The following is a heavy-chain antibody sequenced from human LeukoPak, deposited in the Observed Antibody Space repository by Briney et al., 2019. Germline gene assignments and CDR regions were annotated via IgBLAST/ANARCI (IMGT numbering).Heavy chain of an antibody. V-gene: IGHV3-7*01. J-gene: IGHJ6*03. CDR2: IKQDGSEK. CDR3: ARKGGVGFLGYYYYMDV. CDR1: GFTFSSYW. Sequence: GGSLRLSCAASGFTFSSYWMSWVRQAPGKGLEWVANIKQDGSEKSYVDSVKGRFTISRDNAKNSLYLQMNSLRAEDTAVYYCARKGGVGFLGYYYYMDVWGKGTTVTVSS. D-gene: IGHD3-16*01.